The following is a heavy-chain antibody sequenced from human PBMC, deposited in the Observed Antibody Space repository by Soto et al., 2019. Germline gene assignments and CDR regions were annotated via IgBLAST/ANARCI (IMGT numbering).Heavy chain of an antibody. CDR1: GFSLSTSGMC. V-gene: IGHV2-70*01. Sequence: SGPTLVNPTQTLTLTCTFSGFSLSTSGMCVSWIRQPPGKALEWLALIDWDDDKYYNTSLKTRLTISKDTSKNQVVLTMTNMDPVDTATYYCARTRNVLLSQFFDYWGQGTLVTVSS. D-gene: IGHD3-10*01. CDR3: ARTRNVLLSQFFDY. J-gene: IGHJ4*02. CDR2: IDWDDDK.